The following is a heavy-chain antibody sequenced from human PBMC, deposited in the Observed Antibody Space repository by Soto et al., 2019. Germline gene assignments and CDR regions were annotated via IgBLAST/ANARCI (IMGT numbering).Heavy chain of an antibody. J-gene: IGHJ4*02. V-gene: IGHV6-1*01. CDR2: TYYRSKWYN. Sequence: SQTRSLTCAISGDSVSGNSAAWNWIRQSPSRGLEWLGRTYYRSKWYNDYAVSVKSRITVTPETSKSQFSLHLNSVTPEDTAVYYSARELPYYESGDSYFDYRGQGARVSVSS. CDR3: ARELPYYESGDSYFDY. CDR1: GDSVSGNSAA. D-gene: IGHD3-16*01.